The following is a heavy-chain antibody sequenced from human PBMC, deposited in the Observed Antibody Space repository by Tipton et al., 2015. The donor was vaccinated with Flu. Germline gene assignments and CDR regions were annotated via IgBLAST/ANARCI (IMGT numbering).Heavy chain of an antibody. J-gene: IGHJ4*02. CDR1: GFTFSTYE. V-gene: IGHV3-48*03. Sequence: SLRLSCGASGFTFSTYEMNWVRQAPGKGLEWVSYISSSGTTIYFADSVRGRFTISRDNSKNTLYLQMNSLRAEDTAVYYCAKGTLGGATGSFDYWGQGTLVTVSS. D-gene: IGHD1-26*01. CDR2: ISSSGTTI. CDR3: AKGTLGGATGSFDY.